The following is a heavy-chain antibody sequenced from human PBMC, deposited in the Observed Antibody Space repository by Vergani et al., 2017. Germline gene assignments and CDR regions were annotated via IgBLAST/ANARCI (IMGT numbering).Heavy chain of an antibody. CDR1: GFTFSSYA. CDR3: VKSPRHVVVPAAIGY. CDR2: ISSNGGST. V-gene: IGHV3-64D*06. D-gene: IGHD2-2*02. J-gene: IGHJ4*02. Sequence: EVQLVESGGGLVQPGGSLRLSCSASGFTFSSYAMHWVRQAPGKGLEYVSSISSNGGSTYYAGYVKGRFTISRDNSKNTRYLQMSSLRAEDTAVYYCVKSPRHVVVPAAIGYWGEGTLVTVSS.